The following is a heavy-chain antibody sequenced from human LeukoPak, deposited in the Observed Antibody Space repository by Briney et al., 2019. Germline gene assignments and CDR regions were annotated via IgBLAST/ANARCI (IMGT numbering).Heavy chain of an antibody. V-gene: IGHV1-8*01. D-gene: IGHD3-10*01. CDR1: GYTFTSYD. CDR2: MNPNSGDT. CDR3: ARGGFGSGSHFDY. Sequence: ASVKVSCKASGYTFTSYDINGVRQATGQGLEWMGWMNPNSGDTGYVQKFQGRVTMTRSTSISTAYMELSSLRSEDTAIYYCARGGFGSGSHFDYWGQGTLVTVSS. J-gene: IGHJ4*02.